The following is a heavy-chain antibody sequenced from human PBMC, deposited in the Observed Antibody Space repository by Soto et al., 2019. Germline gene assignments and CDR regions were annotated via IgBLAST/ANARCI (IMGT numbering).Heavy chain of an antibody. V-gene: IGHV4-39*01. D-gene: IGHD5-12*01. Sequence: SETLSLTCTVSGGSISSSSYYWGWIRQPPGKGLEWIGSIYYSGSTYYNPSLKSRVTISVDTSKNQFSLKLSSVTAADTAVYYCARHGGYSGYGDKTLSYYYMDVWGKGTTVTVSS. CDR3: ARHGGYSGYGDKTLSYYYMDV. J-gene: IGHJ6*03. CDR2: IYYSGST. CDR1: GGSISSSSYY.